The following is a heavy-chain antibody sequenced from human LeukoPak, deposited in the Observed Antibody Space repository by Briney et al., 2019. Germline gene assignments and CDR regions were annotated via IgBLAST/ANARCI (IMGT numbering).Heavy chain of an antibody. V-gene: IGHV3-21*04. J-gene: IGHJ4*02. CDR2: INPDSKYI. Sequence: KGLEWFSSINPDSKYIYYRDSVRGRFTISRDNAKNSLSLQMNSLRAEDTAVYYCASNYGGWGQGTLVTVSS. CDR3: ASNYGG. D-gene: IGHD4-11*01.